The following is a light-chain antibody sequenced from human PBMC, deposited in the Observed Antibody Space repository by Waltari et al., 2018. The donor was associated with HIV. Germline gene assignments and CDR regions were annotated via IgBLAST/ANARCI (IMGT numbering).Light chain of an antibody. CDR2: NSD. J-gene: IGLJ2*01. Sequence: QSVLTQPPSASGTPGQSVTISCSGSTSNIENNYVSWYQQVPGAAPKLLIYNSDHRPAGVADGFSVSKSGSSASLGSSGLRSEDEAHYYCAAWDDSLGDGFVGGGTKLTVL. V-gene: IGLV1-47*02. CDR3: AAWDDSLGDGF. CDR1: TSNIENNY.